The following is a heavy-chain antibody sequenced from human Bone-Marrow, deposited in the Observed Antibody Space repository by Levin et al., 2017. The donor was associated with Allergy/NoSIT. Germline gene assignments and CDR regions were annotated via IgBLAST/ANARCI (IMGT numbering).Heavy chain of an antibody. V-gene: IGHV3-23*01. CDR1: GFKFQDSA. D-gene: IGHD3-16*02. CDR3: VRGRTAWASGWVSYRPYDYYDLDV. J-gene: IGHJ6*02. Sequence: GGSLRLSCVVSGFKFQDSAMTWVRQAPGKGLEWVATTSGSGTKTFYSDSVRGRFTIYRDNSMNTLYLQMTSLRVEETAIYFCVRGRTAWASGWVSYRPYDYYDLDVWGQGTTVMVSS. CDR2: TSGSGTKT.